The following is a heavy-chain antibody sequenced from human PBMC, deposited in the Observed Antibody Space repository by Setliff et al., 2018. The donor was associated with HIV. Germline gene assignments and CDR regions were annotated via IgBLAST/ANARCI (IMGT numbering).Heavy chain of an antibody. CDR3: GRVAGYCAPARCYGYNAFDI. D-gene: IGHD2-15*01. CDR1: GGSVSTSCYS. Sequence: SETLSLTCTVSGGSVSTSCYSWGWNRQPPEKGLEWIGTIYHTGKTYYNSSLNSRVTIAVDTSTDQFSLNLSTVTAADTAVYYCGRVAGYCAPARCYGYNAFDIWGPGTMVTVSS. J-gene: IGHJ3*02. V-gene: IGHV4-39*01. CDR2: IYHTGKT.